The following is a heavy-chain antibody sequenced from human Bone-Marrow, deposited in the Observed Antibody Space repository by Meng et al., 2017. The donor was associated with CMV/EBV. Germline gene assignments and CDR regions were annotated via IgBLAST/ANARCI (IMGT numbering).Heavy chain of an antibody. CDR2: INSDGSST. CDR3: ARKRITIFGVVRGFDY. J-gene: IGHJ4*02. V-gene: IGHV3-74*01. CDR1: GFTFSSCW. D-gene: IGHD3-3*01. Sequence: GESLKISCAASGFTFSSCWMHWVRQAPGKGLVWVSRINSDGSSTSYADSVKGRFTISRDNAKNSLYLQMNSLRAEDTAVYYCARKRITIFGVVRGFDYWGQGTLVTVSS.